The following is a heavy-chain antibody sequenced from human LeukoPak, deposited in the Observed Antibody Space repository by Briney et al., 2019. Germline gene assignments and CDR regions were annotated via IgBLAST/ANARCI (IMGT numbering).Heavy chain of an antibody. CDR1: GFTFSGYS. J-gene: IGHJ4*02. V-gene: IGHV3-21*01. CDR3: AKDRDSYGYYPYYFDY. Sequence: GGSLRLSCAASGFTFSGYSMNWVRQAPGKGLEWVSSISSSSSYIYYADSVKGRFTISRDNAKNSLYLQMNSLRAEDTAVYYCAKDRDSYGYYPYYFDYWGQGTLVTVSS. D-gene: IGHD3-22*01. CDR2: ISSSSSYI.